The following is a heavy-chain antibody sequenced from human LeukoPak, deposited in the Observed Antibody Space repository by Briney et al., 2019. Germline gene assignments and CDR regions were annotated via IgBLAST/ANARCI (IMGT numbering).Heavy chain of an antibody. CDR3: ARGGESRRLDY. CDR2: ISAYNGNT. V-gene: IGHV1-18*03. D-gene: IGHD6-6*01. Sequence: ASVNVSCKASGYIFTSYGIIWLRQAPGQGLDWMGWISAYNGNTNYAQKLQGRGTMTTNTSTSTAYMELRRLRSDDMAVYYCARGGESRRLDYWGQGNLVTVSS. CDR1: GYIFTSYG. J-gene: IGHJ4*02.